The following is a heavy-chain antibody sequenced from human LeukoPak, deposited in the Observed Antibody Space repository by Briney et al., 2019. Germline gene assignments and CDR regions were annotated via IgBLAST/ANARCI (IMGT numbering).Heavy chain of an antibody. V-gene: IGHV3-74*01. Sequence: GGSLRLSCAASEFTFSNYWMHWFRQAPGRGLLWISRINTDGSTTTYADSVKGRFTVSRDNAKNTLYLQMNSLRAEDTAVYYCARRAADGTNRFDYWGQGTLVTVSS. J-gene: IGHJ4*02. D-gene: IGHD6-13*01. CDR3: ARRAADGTNRFDY. CDR1: EFTFSNYW. CDR2: INTDGSTT.